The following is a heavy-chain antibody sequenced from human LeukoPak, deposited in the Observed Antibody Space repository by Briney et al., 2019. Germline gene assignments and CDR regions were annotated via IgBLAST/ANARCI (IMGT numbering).Heavy chain of an antibody. D-gene: IGHD2-2*02. Sequence: ASVKVSCKASGYTFTSYYMHWVRQAPGQGLEWMGIINLSGGSTSYAQKFQGRVTMTRDTSTSTVYMELSSLRPEDTAVYYCARVPNCSSTSCYIWFDPWGRGTLVTVSS. CDR1: GYTFTSYY. J-gene: IGHJ5*02. V-gene: IGHV1-46*01. CDR2: INLSGGST. CDR3: ARVPNCSSTSCYIWFDP.